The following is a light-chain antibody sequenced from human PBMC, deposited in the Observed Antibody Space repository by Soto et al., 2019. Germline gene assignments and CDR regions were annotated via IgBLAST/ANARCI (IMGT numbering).Light chain of an antibody. Sequence: DIQLTQSPSFLSASVGDRVTITCRASQGISSYLAWYQQKPGKAPKLLIYAASTLQSGVPSRFSGSGSGTEFTLTISSLQPEDFATYYCQQLNSYPVTFGLGTKVEIK. J-gene: IGKJ1*01. V-gene: IGKV1-9*01. CDR3: QQLNSYPVT. CDR1: QGISSY. CDR2: AAS.